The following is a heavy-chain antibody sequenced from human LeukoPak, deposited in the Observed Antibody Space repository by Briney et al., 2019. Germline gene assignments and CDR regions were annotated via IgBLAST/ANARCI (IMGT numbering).Heavy chain of an antibody. CDR2: ITSSSSYM. V-gene: IGHV3-21*01. Sequence: GGSLRLSCAASGFTFSDYNMNWVRQAPGKGLEWVSSITSSSSYMYYADSVKGRFTISRDNAGNSLYLQMNSLRAEDTAVYYCARGGSSSPVISVHWGQGALVTVSS. J-gene: IGHJ4*02. CDR1: GFTFSDYN. CDR3: ARGGSSSPVISVH. D-gene: IGHD6-6*01.